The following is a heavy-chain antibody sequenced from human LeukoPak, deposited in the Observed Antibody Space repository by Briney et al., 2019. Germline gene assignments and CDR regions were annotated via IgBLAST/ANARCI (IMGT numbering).Heavy chain of an antibody. CDR1: GFPFGTYY. J-gene: IGHJ4*02. CDR3: ARASYSRTAHQPIDY. D-gene: IGHD1-26*01. Sequence: GGSLRLSCTVSGFPFGTYYMGWLRQSLGKGLEWVAMISSDGSDKSYVDSLKGRFTISRDNAKNSLYLQMNSLRAEDTAVYYCARASYSRTAHQPIDYWGQGTLVTVSS. CDR2: ISSDGSDK. V-gene: IGHV3-7*04.